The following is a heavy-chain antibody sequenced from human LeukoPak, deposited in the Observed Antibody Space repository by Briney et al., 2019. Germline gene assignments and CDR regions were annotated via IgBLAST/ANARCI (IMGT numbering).Heavy chain of an antibody. CDR2: IDGDGTNT. V-gene: IGHV3-23*01. J-gene: IGHJ4*02. D-gene: IGHD3-22*01. CDR1: GFTFSSHA. CDR3: AKEVTPYPQVITCFDY. Sequence: GRSLRLSCAASGFTFSSHAMTWVRQAPGKGLEWVSGIDGDGTNTYYADSVKGRFTVSRDNSKNTLYLQMNSLRADDTAVYYCAKEVTPYPQVITCFDYWGQGSLVTVSS.